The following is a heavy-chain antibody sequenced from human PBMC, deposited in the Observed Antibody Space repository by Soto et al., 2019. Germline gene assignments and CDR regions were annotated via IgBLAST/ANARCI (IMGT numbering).Heavy chain of an antibody. V-gene: IGHV3-20*04. D-gene: IGHD5-18*01. CDR3: ARDRGYSHGYGLAY. J-gene: IGHJ4*02. CDR2: INWNGGST. CDR1: GFTFDDYG. Sequence: EVQLVESGGGVVRPGGSLRLSCAASGFTFDDYGMSWVRQAPGKGLEWVSGINWNGGSTSYADSVKGRFTISRDNAKNSLDLQMSSLRAEDTALYYCARDRGYSHGYGLAYWGQGTLVTVSS.